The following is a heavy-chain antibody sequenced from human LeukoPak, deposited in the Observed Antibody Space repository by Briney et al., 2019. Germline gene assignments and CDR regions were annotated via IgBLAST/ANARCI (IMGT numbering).Heavy chain of an antibody. CDR2: ISYDGSSK. Sequence: GGSLRLSCAASGFTFSSYAMHWVRQAPGKGLEWVAVISYDGSSKYYADSVKGRFTISRDNSKNTLYLQMNSLRAEDTAVYYCARPKYSGSYGIFDYWGQGTLVTVSS. J-gene: IGHJ4*02. CDR3: ARPKYSGSYGIFDY. CDR1: GFTFSSYA. D-gene: IGHD1-26*01. V-gene: IGHV3-30-3*01.